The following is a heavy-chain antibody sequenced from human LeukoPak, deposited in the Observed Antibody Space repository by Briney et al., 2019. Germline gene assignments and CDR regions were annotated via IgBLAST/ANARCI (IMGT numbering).Heavy chain of an antibody. CDR1: GFTFSSYA. V-gene: IGHV3-23*01. CDR2: ISGSGGST. J-gene: IGHJ4*02. CDR3: VREDLGVDY. D-gene: IGHD1-26*01. Sequence: GGSLRLSCAASGFTFSSYAMSWVRQAPGKGLEWVSAISGSGGSTYYADSVKGRFTISRDNSKKPLYLQMTSLRAEDTAMYYCVREDLGVDYWGQGTLVTVSS.